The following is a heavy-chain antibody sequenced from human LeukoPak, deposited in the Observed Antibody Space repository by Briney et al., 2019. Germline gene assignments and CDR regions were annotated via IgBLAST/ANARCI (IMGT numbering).Heavy chain of an antibody. Sequence: PSETLSLTCSVSAGSVSDYYWTWIRQPAGKGLEWIGRIYTSGSTNYNPSLKSRLTISVDKSKNQFSLRLNSVTAADTAVYYCARVGGAASTLSAFDIWGQGTMVTVSS. D-gene: IGHD2-21*01. CDR1: AGSVSDYY. CDR3: ARVGGAASTLSAFDI. V-gene: IGHV4-4*07. J-gene: IGHJ3*02. CDR2: IYTSGST.